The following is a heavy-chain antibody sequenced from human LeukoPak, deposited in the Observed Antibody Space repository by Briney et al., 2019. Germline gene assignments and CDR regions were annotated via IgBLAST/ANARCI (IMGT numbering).Heavy chain of an antibody. D-gene: IGHD2-2*01. CDR3: AKDPIVVVPAANFDY. CDR1: GFTFSSYA. CDR2: ISGSGGST. J-gene: IGHJ4*02. V-gene: IGHV3-23*01. Sequence: PGGSLRLSCAASGFTFSSYAMSWVRQAPGKGLEWVSAISGSGGSTYYADSVKGRFTISRDNSRNTLYLQMNSLRAEDTAVYYCAKDPIVVVPAANFDYWGQGTLVTVSS.